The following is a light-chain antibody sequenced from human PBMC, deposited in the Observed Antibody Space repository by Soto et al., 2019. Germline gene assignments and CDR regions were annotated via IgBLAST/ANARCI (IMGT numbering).Light chain of an antibody. V-gene: IGLV2-11*01. CDR1: STNVYYYNY. Sequence: QSALTQPRSVSGSPGQTVTIFCAGTSTNVYYYNYVSWYQQHPGQAPKLMIYDVSKRPSGVPDRFSASKTGDTASLTISGLQAEDEADYSCCSYVGSYTLVFGGGTKLTVL. J-gene: IGLJ3*02. CDR3: CSYVGSYTLV. CDR2: DVS.